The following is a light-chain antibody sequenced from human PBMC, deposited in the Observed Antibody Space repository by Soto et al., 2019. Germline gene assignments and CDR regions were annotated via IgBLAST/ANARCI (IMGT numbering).Light chain of an antibody. CDR3: QQYRSSPLWT. Sequence: EIVLTQSRGTLSLSPGERATLSCRASQSVSSSYLAWYQQKPGQAPRLLIYGASSRATGIPDRFSGSGSGTDFTLTISRLEPEDFAVYYCQQYRSSPLWTFGQGTKLEIK. V-gene: IGKV3-20*01. CDR1: QSVSSSY. CDR2: GAS. J-gene: IGKJ2*02.